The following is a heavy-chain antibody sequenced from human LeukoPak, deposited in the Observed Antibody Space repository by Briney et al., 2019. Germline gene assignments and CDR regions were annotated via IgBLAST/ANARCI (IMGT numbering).Heavy chain of an antibody. CDR1: GGSISSGSYY. CDR3: ARDQGYSYGSYYFDY. V-gene: IGHV4-61*02. CDR2: IYTSGST. D-gene: IGHD5-18*01. Sequence: SETLSLTCTVSGGSISSGSYYWSWIRQPAGKGLEWIGRIYTSGSTNYNPSLKSRVTISVDTSKNQFSLKLSSVTAADTAVYYCARDQGYSYGSYYFDYWGQGTLVTVSS. J-gene: IGHJ4*02.